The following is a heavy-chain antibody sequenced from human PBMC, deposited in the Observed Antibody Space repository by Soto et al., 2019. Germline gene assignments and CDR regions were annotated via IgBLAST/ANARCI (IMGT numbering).Heavy chain of an antibody. CDR2: IYYSGST. CDR3: ARGFLLRFLEWLPPTELYYYYGMDV. J-gene: IGHJ6*02. D-gene: IGHD3-3*01. Sequence: SETLSLTCTVSGGSVSSGSYYWSWIRQPPGKGLEWIGYIYYSGSTNYNPSLKSRVTISVDTSKNQFSLKLSSVTAADTAVYYCARGFLLRFLEWLPPTELYYYYGMDVWGQGTTVTVSS. V-gene: IGHV4-61*01. CDR1: GGSVSSGSYY.